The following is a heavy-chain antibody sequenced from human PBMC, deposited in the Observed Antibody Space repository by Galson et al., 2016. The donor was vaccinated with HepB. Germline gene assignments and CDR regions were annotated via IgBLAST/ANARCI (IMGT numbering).Heavy chain of an antibody. CDR1: GFTFNSNW. CDR2: IKQDGSEE. D-gene: IGHD3-3*01. J-gene: IGHJ5*02. CDR3: ARDSLFAHDL. V-gene: IGHV3-7*03. Sequence: SLRLSCAASGFTFNSNWMHWVRHTPSKGLEWVANIKQDGSEEYYVDSVQGRFTISRDNAKNSLYLQMNSLRAEDTAVYYCARDSLFAHDLWGPGTLVTVSS.